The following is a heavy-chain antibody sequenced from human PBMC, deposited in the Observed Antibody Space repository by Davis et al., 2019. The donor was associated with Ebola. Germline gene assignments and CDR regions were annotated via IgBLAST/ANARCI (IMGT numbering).Heavy chain of an antibody. Sequence: KVSCKASGYSFTSFWIGWVRQPPGQGLEWMGAILPGDSDTRYSPSFQGQVTISADKSISTAYLQWSSLKASDTAMYYCAVDYPYGMDVWGQGTTVTVSS. CDR3: AVDYPYGMDV. CDR2: ILPGDSDT. J-gene: IGHJ6*02. V-gene: IGHV5-51*01. CDR1: GYSFTSFW.